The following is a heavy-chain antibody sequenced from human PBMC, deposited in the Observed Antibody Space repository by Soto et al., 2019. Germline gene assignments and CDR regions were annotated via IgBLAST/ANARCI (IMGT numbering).Heavy chain of an antibody. Sequence: PSETLSLTCAVSGYSISSSNWWGWIRQPPGKGLEWIGYIYYSGTTYYNPSLKSRVTMSVDTSKNQFSLKLSSVTAADTAVYYCASAYDYPFAYSAQGTLVTVSS. CDR2: IYYSGTT. V-gene: IGHV4-28*01. D-gene: IGHD3-16*01. CDR1: GYSISSSNW. CDR3: ASAYDYPFAY. J-gene: IGHJ4*02.